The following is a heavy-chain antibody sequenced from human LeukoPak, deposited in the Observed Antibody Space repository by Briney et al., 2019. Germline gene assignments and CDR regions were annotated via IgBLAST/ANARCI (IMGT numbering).Heavy chain of an antibody. CDR1: GFTFSTYS. Sequence: GGSLRLSCAASGFTFSTYSMNWVRQAPGKGLEWVSYISRSSSTIYYADSVKGRFTISRDNAKNSLYLQMNSLRAEDTAVYYCAKGGLSYDLNYLDYWGQGTLVTVSS. D-gene: IGHD3-3*01. V-gene: IGHV3-48*01. CDR3: AKGGLSYDLNYLDY. J-gene: IGHJ4*02. CDR2: ISRSSSTI.